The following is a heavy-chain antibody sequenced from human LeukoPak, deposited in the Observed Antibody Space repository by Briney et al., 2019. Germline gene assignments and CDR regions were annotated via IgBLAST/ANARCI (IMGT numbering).Heavy chain of an antibody. Sequence: GGSLRLSCAASGFTFSSYAMSWVRQAPGKGLEWVSAISGSGGSTYYADSVKGRFTISRDNSKNTLYLQMNSLRDEDTAVYYCAKDSSSWSRKFDYWGQGTLVTVSS. CDR3: AKDSSSWSRKFDY. CDR1: GFTFSSYA. V-gene: IGHV3-23*01. J-gene: IGHJ4*02. D-gene: IGHD6-13*01. CDR2: ISGSGGST.